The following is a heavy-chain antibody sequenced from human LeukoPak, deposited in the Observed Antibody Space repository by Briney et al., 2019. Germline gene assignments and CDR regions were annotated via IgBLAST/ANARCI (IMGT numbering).Heavy chain of an antibody. CDR3: ARSRGGHYVGLTIYFDY. V-gene: IGHV3-21*01. J-gene: IGHJ4*02. CDR1: GFTFSSYS. D-gene: IGHD3-22*01. CDR2: ISSSSSYI. Sequence: GGSLRLSCAASGFTFSSYSMNWVRQAPGKGLEWVSSISSSSSYIYYADSVKGRFTISRDNAKNSLYLHMNSLRAEDTAVYYCARSRGGHYVGLTIYFDYWGQGTLVTVSS.